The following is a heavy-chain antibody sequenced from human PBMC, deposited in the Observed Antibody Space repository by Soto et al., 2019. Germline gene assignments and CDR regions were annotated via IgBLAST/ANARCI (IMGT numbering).Heavy chain of an antibody. CDR2: IYHSGST. CDR1: GGSISSSNW. D-gene: IGHD3-3*01. V-gene: IGHV4-4*02. CDR3: ARVRRDFWSGYPMDFGY. J-gene: IGHJ4*02. Sequence: SETLSVTCAVSGGSISSSNWWSLVRQPPGKGLEWIGEIYHSGSTNYNPSLKSRVTISVDKSKNQFSLKLSSVTAADTAVYYCARVRRDFWSGYPMDFGYWGQGTLVTVSS.